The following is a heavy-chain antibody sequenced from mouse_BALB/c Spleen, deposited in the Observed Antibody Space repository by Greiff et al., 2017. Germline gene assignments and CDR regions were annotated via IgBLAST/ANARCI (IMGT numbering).Heavy chain of an antibody. CDR2: ISSGGST. V-gene: IGHV5-6-5*01. J-gene: IGHJ4*01. CDR3: ARGRYPYYYAMDY. Sequence: EVQGVESGGGLVKPGGSLKLSCAASGFTFSSYAMSWVRQTPEKRLEWVASISSGGSTYYPDSVKGRFTISRDNARNILYLQMSSLRSEDTAMYYCARGRYPYYYAMDYWGQGTSVTVSS. D-gene: IGHD2-14*01. CDR1: GFTFSSYA.